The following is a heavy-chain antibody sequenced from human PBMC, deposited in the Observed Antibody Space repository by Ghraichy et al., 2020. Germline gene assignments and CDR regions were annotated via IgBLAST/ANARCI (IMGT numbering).Heavy chain of an antibody. J-gene: IGHJ5*02. Sequence: ASVKVSCKASGYTFTSYGISWVRQAPGQGLEWMGWISAYNGNTNYAQKLQGRVTMTTDTSTSTAYMELRSLRSDDTAVYYCARKLFGGSYYGPFDPWGQGTLVTVSS. CDR2: ISAYNGNT. D-gene: IGHD1-26*01. V-gene: IGHV1-18*04. CDR1: GYTFTSYG. CDR3: ARKLFGGSYYGPFDP.